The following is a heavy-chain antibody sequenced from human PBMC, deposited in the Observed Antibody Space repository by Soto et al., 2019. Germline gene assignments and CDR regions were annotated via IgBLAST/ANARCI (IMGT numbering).Heavy chain of an antibody. V-gene: IGHV4-59*10. CDR3: ARGVPAAGTDWFDP. CDR2: VSSTGST. Sequence: TSETLSLTCAVYGGSFSGYYWSWIRQPPGKGLEWIGRVSSTGSTYYNPSLKSRVTISVDTSKNQVSLNLTSVTAADTAVYYCARGVPAAGTDWFDPWGQGTLVTVSS. D-gene: IGHD6-13*01. J-gene: IGHJ5*02. CDR1: GGSFSGYY.